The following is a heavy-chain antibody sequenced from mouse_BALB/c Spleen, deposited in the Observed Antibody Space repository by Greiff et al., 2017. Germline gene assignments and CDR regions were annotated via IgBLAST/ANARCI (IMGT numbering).Heavy chain of an antibody. CDR1: GYSITSGYY. Sequence: EVKLEESGPGLVKPSQSLSLTCSVTGYSITSGYYWYWIRQFPGNKLEWMGYISYDGSNNYNPSLKNRISITRDTSKNQFFLKLNSVTTEDTATYYCARDRVYDGYYDAMDYWGQGTSVTVAS. CDR3: ARDRVYDGYYDAMDY. V-gene: IGHV3-6*02. J-gene: IGHJ4*01. CDR2: ISYDGSN. D-gene: IGHD2-3*01.